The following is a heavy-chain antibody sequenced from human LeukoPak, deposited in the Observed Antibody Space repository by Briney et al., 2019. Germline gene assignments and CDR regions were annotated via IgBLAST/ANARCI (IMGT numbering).Heavy chain of an antibody. V-gene: IGHV6-1*01. CDR2: TYYRSKWYS. J-gene: IGHJ6*03. Sequence: SQTLSLTCAISEYSVSSNSAAWNWIRQSPSRGLEWLGRTYYRSKWYSDYAVSVKSRITINPDTSKNQFSLQLNSVTPEDTAVYYCARGPQLVDYYYIGVWGKGTTVTVSS. CDR1: EYSVSSNSAA. CDR3: ARGPQLVDYYYIGV. D-gene: IGHD6-13*01.